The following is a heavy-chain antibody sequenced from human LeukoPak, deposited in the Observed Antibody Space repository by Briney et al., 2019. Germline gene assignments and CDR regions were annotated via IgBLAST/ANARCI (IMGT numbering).Heavy chain of an antibody. D-gene: IGHD6-19*01. CDR3: ARDQKQWLVRGFDY. CDR1: GFTLSSYT. Sequence: GGSLRLSCAASGFTLSSYTMSWVRQAPGKGLEWVSAISDGGGTTYYTDSVKGRFSISRDTSKSTLYLQMNSLRAEDTAVYYCARDQKQWLVRGFDYWGQGTLVTVSS. CDR2: ISDGGGTT. J-gene: IGHJ4*02. V-gene: IGHV3-23*01.